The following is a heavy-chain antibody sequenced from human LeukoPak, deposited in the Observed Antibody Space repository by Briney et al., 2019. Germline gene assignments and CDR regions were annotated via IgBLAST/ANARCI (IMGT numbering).Heavy chain of an antibody. Sequence: GGSLRLSCAASGFTFSSYWMHWVRQGPGKGLVWVSRIKSDGSSTSYADSVKGRFTISRDNAKNSLYLQMNSLRAEDTAVYYCARADYGDYLYFQHWGQGTLVTVSS. CDR1: GFTFSSYW. J-gene: IGHJ1*01. V-gene: IGHV3-74*01. CDR2: IKSDGSST. CDR3: ARADYGDYLYFQH. D-gene: IGHD4-17*01.